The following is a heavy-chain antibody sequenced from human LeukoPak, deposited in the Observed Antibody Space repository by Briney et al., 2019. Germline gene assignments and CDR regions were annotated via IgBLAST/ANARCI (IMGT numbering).Heavy chain of an antibody. Sequence: SATLSLTCTVSGASVSTYFWSWIRQPAGKTMEWIGRVYASGTTYYNPSLGSRVTLSIDTSKNQFSLSLNSVTAADTAVYYCAKTHCGGGSCDKFDSWGQGILVTVSS. D-gene: IGHD2-21*01. J-gene: IGHJ5*01. CDR1: GASVSTYF. CDR2: VYASGTT. V-gene: IGHV4-4*07. CDR3: AKTHCGGGSCDKFDS.